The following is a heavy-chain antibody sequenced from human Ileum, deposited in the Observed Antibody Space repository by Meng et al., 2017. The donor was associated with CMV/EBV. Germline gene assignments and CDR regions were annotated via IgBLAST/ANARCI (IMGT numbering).Heavy chain of an antibody. J-gene: IGHJ3*02. V-gene: IGHV4-4*02. Sequence: GSLRLSCGVSGVFISSSNWGSWVRQSPGKGLEWIGVIYHSAGTNYNPSLKSRVTTSVDNSKNQFSLKLTSVTAADTAVYYCARVSIAAAGTNAFDIWGQGTMVTVSS. CDR2: IYHSAGT. D-gene: IGHD6-13*01. CDR1: GVFISSSNW. CDR3: ARVSIAAAGTNAFDI.